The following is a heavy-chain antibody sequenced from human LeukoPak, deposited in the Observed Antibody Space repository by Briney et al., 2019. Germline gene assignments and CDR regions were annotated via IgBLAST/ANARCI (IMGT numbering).Heavy chain of an antibody. V-gene: IGHV1-8*01. CDR2: MNPNSGNT. J-gene: IGHJ6*02. CDR1: GYTFTSYD. CDR3: ASRGYCSSTRCPLGMDV. Sequence: ASVKVSCKASGYTFTSYDINWVRQATGQGLEWMGWMNPNSGNTGYAQKFQGRVTITADKSTSTAYMELSSLRSEDTAVYYCASRGYCSSTRCPLGMDVWGHGTTVTVSS. D-gene: IGHD2-2*01.